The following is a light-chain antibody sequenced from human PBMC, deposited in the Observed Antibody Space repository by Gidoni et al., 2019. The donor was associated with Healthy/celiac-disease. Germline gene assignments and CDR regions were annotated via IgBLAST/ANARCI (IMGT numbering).Light chain of an antibody. Sequence: DMQLTPPLSLLSASVGDSVTISCRASQRNSSYLSWYQQKPGKAPKLLIYAASTVQSGVQSRFSGSGCGTEFTLTISSLQAEDFATYYFQQLNSYPQTFGQGTKLEIK. CDR2: AAS. V-gene: IGKV1-9*01. CDR3: QQLNSYPQT. J-gene: IGKJ2*01. CDR1: QRNSSY.